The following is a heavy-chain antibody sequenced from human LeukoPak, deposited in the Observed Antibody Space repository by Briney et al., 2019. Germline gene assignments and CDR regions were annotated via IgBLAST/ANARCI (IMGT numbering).Heavy chain of an antibody. D-gene: IGHD1-20*01. Sequence: GGSLGLSCAVTGFTFSSYALNWARRAQGEGRGWGSVFSRRGTSAYYAASVRGRFTISRDNSKKTLYLQMNSLRAEDTAIYYCAKATKAIPGPTWFDYWGQGTLVTVS. CDR3: AKATKAIPGPTWFDY. CDR2: FSRRGTSA. J-gene: IGHJ4*02. V-gene: IGHV3-23*01. CDR1: GFTFSSYA.